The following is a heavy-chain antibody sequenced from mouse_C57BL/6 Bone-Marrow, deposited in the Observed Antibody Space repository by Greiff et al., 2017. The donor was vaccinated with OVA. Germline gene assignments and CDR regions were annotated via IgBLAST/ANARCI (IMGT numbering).Heavy chain of an antibody. V-gene: IGHV1-55*01. CDR1: GYTFTSYW. CDR2: IYPGSGST. Sequence: QVQLKQPGAELVKPGASVKMSCKASGYTFTSYWITWVKQRPGQGLEWIGDIYPGSGSTNYNEKFKSKATLTVDTSSSTAYMQLSSLTSEDSAVYSFAGYCTTLVPKGNCSFEVWGTGPPVPVPP. CDR3: AGYCTTLVPKGNCSFEV. J-gene: IGHJ1*03. D-gene: IGHD1-1*01.